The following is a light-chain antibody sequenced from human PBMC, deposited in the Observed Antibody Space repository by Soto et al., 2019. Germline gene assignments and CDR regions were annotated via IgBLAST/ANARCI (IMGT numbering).Light chain of an antibody. V-gene: IGLV2-14*01. CDR1: SSDVGAYDH. CDR3: TSYTSSITWV. J-gene: IGLJ3*02. Sequence: QSALTQPASVSGSPGQSITISCTGSSSDVGAYDHVSWYQQHPGKVPKLMIYEVNTRPSGISNRFSGSKSGNTASLTISELQAEDEANYYCTSYTSSITWVFGGGTKVTVL. CDR2: EVN.